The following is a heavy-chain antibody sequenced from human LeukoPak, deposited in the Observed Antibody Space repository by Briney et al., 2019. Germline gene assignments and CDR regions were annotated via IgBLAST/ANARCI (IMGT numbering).Heavy chain of an antibody. CDR2: MTTSGNTI. V-gene: IGHV3-48*02. Sequence: PGGSLRLSCAVSGITFSGYSMIWVRQAPGKGLEWLSFMTTSGNTIFYAESVKDRFTISRDDAKKSLYLQMNSLRDEDTAVDYCAKVGGATAVTMYFEYWGQGTLVTVSS. CDR3: AKVGGATAVTMYFEY. J-gene: IGHJ4*02. CDR1: GITFSGYS. D-gene: IGHD1-26*01.